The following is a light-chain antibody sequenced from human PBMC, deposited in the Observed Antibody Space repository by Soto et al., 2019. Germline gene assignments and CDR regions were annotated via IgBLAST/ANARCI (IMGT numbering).Light chain of an antibody. Sequence: QSVLTQPPSVSAAPGQKGTISCSGSFSNIGNNDVSWYQQFPGTAPKLLIYDNYKRPSGIPDRFSGSKSGTSATLGISGLQTWDEADYYCGTWDSSLRTVFGGGTKLTVL. J-gene: IGLJ2*01. CDR1: FSNIGNND. CDR3: GTWDSSLRTV. V-gene: IGLV1-51*01. CDR2: DNY.